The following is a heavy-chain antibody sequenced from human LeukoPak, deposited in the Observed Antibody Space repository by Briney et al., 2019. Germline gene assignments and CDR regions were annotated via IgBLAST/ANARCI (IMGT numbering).Heavy chain of an antibody. Sequence: SETLSLTCTVSGGSISNNNYYWGWIHQPPEKGLEWIVSIHNSGSTYYNPSLKSRVTISVDTSKNQFSLKLSSVTAVDTAVYYCATDRGVYSYGQEVFWGQGTLVTVSS. J-gene: IGHJ4*02. CDR2: IHNSGST. D-gene: IGHD5-18*01. CDR3: ATDRGVYSYGQEVF. V-gene: IGHV4-39*07. CDR1: GGSISNNNYY.